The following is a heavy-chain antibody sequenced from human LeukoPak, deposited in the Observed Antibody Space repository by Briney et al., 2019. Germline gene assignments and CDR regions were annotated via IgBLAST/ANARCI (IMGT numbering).Heavy chain of an antibody. V-gene: IGHV1-8*03. Sequence: ASVKVSCKASGYTFTSYDINWVRQATGQGLEWMGWMNPNSGNTGYAQKFQGRVTITRNTSISTAYMELSSLRSEDTAMYYCARGIAAAGTLGYWGQGTLVTVSS. CDR2: MNPNSGNT. J-gene: IGHJ4*02. D-gene: IGHD6-13*01. CDR1: GYTFTSYD. CDR3: ARGIAAAGTLGY.